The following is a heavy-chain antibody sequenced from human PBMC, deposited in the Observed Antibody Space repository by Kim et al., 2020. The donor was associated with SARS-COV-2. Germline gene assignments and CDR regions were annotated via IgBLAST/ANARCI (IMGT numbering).Heavy chain of an antibody. Sequence: GGSLRLSCAASGFTFSSYAMSWVRQAPGKGLDWVSGISGSGGTTYYADSVKGRFTISRDNSKNALYLQMNSLRAEDTAVYYCAKVMFAFPIAEAGSIDSWGQGTLVTVSS. J-gene: IGHJ4*02. V-gene: IGHV3-23*01. CDR3: AKVMFAFPIAEAGSIDS. CDR1: GFTFSSYA. D-gene: IGHD6-13*01. CDR2: ISGSGGTT.